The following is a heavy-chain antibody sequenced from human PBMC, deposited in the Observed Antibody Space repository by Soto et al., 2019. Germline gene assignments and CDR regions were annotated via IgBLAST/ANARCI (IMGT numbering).Heavy chain of an antibody. J-gene: IGHJ4*02. D-gene: IGHD2-8*01. CDR3: AGSIGYCTNGVCYDYGDYDY. CDR2: IYYSGST. CDR1: GGSISSYY. V-gene: IGHV4-59*01. Sequence: PSETLSLTCTVSGGSISSYYWSWIRQPPGKGLEWIGYIYYSGSTNYNPSLKSRVTISVDTSKNQFSLKLSSVTAADTAVYYCAGSIGYCTNGVCYDYGDYDYWGQGTLVTVSS.